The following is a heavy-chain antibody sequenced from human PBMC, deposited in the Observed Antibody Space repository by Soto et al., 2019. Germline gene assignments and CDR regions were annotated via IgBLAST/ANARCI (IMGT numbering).Heavy chain of an antibody. J-gene: IGHJ6*02. Sequence: PGGSLRLSCAASGFTVRNSYMGWVRQAPGKGLEWVSSFYSDGNTYYADSVRGRFTISTDNSKNTLYLQMNSLRAEDTAVYYCARDMVRGMDVWGQGTTVTVSS. CDR2: FYSDGNT. D-gene: IGHD3-10*01. CDR3: ARDMVRGMDV. CDR1: GFTVRNSY. V-gene: IGHV3-66*01.